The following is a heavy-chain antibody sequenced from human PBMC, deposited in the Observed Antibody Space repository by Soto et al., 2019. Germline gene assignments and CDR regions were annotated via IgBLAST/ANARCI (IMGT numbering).Heavy chain of an antibody. V-gene: IGHV4-59*01. D-gene: IGHD3-16*01. Sequence: SETLSLTCTVSGVSSTSFYWSWIRQSPGKGLEWIGYIFDNGDVKYNPSLMSRLTMSIDMSKNEFSLRLKSVTAADTAMYYCARGWGSKWYYFDSWGEGTLVTAPQ. J-gene: IGHJ4*02. CDR1: GVSSTSFY. CDR3: ARGWGSKWYYFDS. CDR2: IFDNGDV.